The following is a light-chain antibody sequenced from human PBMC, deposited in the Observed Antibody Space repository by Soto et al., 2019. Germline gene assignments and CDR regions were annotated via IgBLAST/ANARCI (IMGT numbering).Light chain of an antibody. Sequence: EIVMTQSPATLSVSPGDRATLSCRASQSVDNDLAWYQQKPGQAPRLLIYDASNRATGIPARFSGSGSGTDFTLAISSLEPEDFAVYYCQQRSNWPPVTFGGGTKVEIK. CDR2: DAS. CDR3: QQRSNWPPVT. V-gene: IGKV3-11*01. J-gene: IGKJ4*01. CDR1: QSVDND.